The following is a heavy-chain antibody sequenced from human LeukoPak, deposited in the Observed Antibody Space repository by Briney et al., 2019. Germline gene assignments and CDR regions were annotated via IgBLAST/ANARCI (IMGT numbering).Heavy chain of an antibody. D-gene: IGHD2-2*01. CDR1: GFTFSSHA. J-gene: IGHJ5*02. CDR3: AKDGNIVVVPAARYNWFDP. V-gene: IGHV3-23*01. Sequence: GSLRLSCAASGFTFSSHAMSWVRQAPGKGLGGVSAISGSGGSTYYADSVKGRFTISRDNSKNTLYLQMNSLRAEDTAAYYCAKDGNIVVVPAARYNWFDPWGQGTLVTVSS. CDR2: ISGSGGST.